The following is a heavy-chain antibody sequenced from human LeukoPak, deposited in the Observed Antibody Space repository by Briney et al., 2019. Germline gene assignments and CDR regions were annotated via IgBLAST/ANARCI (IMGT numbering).Heavy chain of an antibody. CDR1: GGSFSGYY. V-gene: IGHV4-34*01. J-gene: IGHJ5*02. CDR3: ARGKIVRGGWFDP. D-gene: IGHD2/OR15-2a*01. CDR2: INHSGST. Sequence: SETLSLTCAVYGGSFSGYYWSWIRQPPGKGLEWIGEINHSGSTNYNPSLKSRVTISVDTSKNQFSLKLSPVTAADTAVYYCARGKIVRGGWFDPWGQGTLVTVSS.